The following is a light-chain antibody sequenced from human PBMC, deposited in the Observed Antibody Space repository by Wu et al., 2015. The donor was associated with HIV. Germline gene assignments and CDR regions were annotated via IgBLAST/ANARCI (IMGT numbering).Light chain of an antibody. V-gene: IGKV1-13*02. J-gene: IGKJ4*01. CDR3: QQYYSFPRT. CDR1: QGVSSD. CDR2: DAS. Sequence: IQMTQSPSSLSASVGDRVTMTCRASQGVSSDVAWYQQKPGKSPKLLIYDASILQSGVPSRFSGSGSGTDFTLTISCLQSEDFATYYCQQYYSFPRTFGGGTKVEIK.